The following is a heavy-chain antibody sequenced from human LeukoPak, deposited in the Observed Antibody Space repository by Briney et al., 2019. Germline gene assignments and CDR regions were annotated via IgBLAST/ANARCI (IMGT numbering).Heavy chain of an antibody. CDR1: GYTFTSYD. V-gene: IGHV1-8*01. CDR2: MNPNSGNT. D-gene: IGHD6-6*01. Sequence: ASVKVSYKASGYTFTSYDINWVRQATGQGLEWMGWMNPNSGNTGYAQKFQGRVTMTRNTSISTAYMELSSLRSEDTAVYYCARGSSSSSVNGHYYYYMDVWGKGTTVTVSS. CDR3: ARGSSSSSVNGHYYYYMDV. J-gene: IGHJ6*03.